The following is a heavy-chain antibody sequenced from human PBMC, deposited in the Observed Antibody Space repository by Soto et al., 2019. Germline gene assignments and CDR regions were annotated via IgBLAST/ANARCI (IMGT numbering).Heavy chain of an antibody. CDR2: IGGSGTGGRT. CDR1: GLTFSTYA. Sequence: EVHLLESGGDLVQPGGSLRLSCTASGLTFSTYAMSWVRQAPGRGLEWVSAIGGSGTGGRTYYADSVKGRFTISRDNSKNTVYLQMNSLRAEDTGTYFCAKGSIEYSASVDHWGQGTLVLVSS. D-gene: IGHD5-12*01. CDR3: AKGSIEYSASVDH. J-gene: IGHJ4*02. V-gene: IGHV3-23*01.